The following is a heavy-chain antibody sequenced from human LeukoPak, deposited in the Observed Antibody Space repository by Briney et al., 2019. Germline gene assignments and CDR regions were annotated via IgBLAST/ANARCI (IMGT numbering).Heavy chain of an antibody. CDR2: ISSSGSTI. D-gene: IGHD3-22*01. CDR3: ARGEYYDSSGYYPYYFDY. V-gene: IGHV3-48*03. Sequence: GGSLRLSCVASGFTFSNYAMSWVRQAPGKGLEWVSYISSSGSTIYYADSVKGRFTISRDNAKNSLYLQMNSLRAEDTAVYYCARGEYYDSSGYYPYYFDYWGQGTLVTVSS. J-gene: IGHJ4*02. CDR1: GFTFSNYA.